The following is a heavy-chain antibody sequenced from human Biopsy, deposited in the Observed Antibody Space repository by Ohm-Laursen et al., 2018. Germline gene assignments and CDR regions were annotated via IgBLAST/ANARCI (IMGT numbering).Heavy chain of an antibody. V-gene: IGHV4-34*01. CDR3: ARGSGYFKLDV. D-gene: IGHD5-12*01. CDR2: INHRGST. J-gene: IGHJ6*02. CDR1: GGSFSGYY. Sequence: GTLSLTCAVYGGSFSGYYWSWIRQPPGKGLEWIGEINHRGSTNYNPSLKRRATLSADSSNSQFSLRLTSVTAADTAIYYCARGSGYFKLDVWGQGTTVTVSS.